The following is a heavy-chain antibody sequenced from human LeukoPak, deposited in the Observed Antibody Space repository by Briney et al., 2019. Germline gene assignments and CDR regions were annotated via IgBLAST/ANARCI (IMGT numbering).Heavy chain of an antibody. D-gene: IGHD6-19*01. V-gene: IGHV3-9*01. CDR3: AKTSGIAVAGPFGP. CDR2: ISWNSGSI. J-gene: IGHJ5*02. CDR1: GFTFDDYA. Sequence: GGSLRLSCAASGFTFDDYAMHWVRQAPGKGLEWVSGISWNSGSIGYADSVKGRFTISRDNAKNSLYLQMNSLRAEDTALYYCAKTSGIAVAGPFGPWGQGTLVTVSS.